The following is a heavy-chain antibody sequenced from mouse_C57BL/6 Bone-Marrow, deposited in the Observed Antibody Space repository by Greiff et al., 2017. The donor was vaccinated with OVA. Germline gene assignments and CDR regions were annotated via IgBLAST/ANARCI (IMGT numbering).Heavy chain of an antibody. CDR1: GFTFSDYY. Sequence: EVKLMESEGGLVQPGSSMKLSCTASGFTFSDYYMAWVRQVPEKGLEWVANINYDGSSTYYLDSLKSRFIISRDNAKNILYLQMSSLKSEDTATYYCARDGYYGSSGWYFDVWGTGTTVTVSS. J-gene: IGHJ1*03. CDR2: INYDGSST. V-gene: IGHV5-16*01. D-gene: IGHD1-1*01. CDR3: ARDGYYGSSGWYFDV.